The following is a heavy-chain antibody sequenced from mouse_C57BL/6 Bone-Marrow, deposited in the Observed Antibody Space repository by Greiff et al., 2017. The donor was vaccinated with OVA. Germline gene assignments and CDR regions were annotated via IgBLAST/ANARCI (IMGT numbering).Heavy chain of an antibody. J-gene: IGHJ3*01. CDR2: ISVGSSSI. CDR3: ARPPTGFAY. V-gene: IGHV5-17*01. CDR1: GFTFSDYG. Sequence: EVKLVESGGGLVKPGGSLKLSCAASGFTFSDYGRVGVRGVPEKGGGWVAHISVGSSSIYYAATVKGRFTISRDNAKNTLFLQMTSLRSEDTAMYYCARPPTGFAYWGQGTLVTVSA.